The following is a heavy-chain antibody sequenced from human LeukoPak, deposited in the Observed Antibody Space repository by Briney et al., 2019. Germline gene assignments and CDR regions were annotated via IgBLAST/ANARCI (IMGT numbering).Heavy chain of an antibody. CDR2: LAYDGTNQ. Sequence: GGSLRLSCVTSGFDFNVYAMHWVRHSPGKGLEWVALLAYDGTNQYYADFVKGRFTISRDNAKKSLYLQMNSLRAEDTAVYYCARDGDTVLTRGYYYYMDVWGKGTTVTVSS. V-gene: IGHV3-30*04. J-gene: IGHJ6*03. D-gene: IGHD4-23*01. CDR1: GFDFNVYA. CDR3: ARDGDTVLTRGYYYYMDV.